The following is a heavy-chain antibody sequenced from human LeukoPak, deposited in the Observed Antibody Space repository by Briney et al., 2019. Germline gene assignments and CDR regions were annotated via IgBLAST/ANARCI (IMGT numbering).Heavy chain of an antibody. CDR3: ARENTGSYREFDY. CDR2: IHSTGST. V-gene: IGHV4-59*11. J-gene: IGHJ4*02. D-gene: IGHD1-26*01. CDR1: GGSINSHF. Sequence: PSETLSLTCTVSGGSINSHFWSWIRQPPGKGLEWIGYIHSTGSTNYNPSLKSRVTISVDTSRNQFSLKLSSVTAADTAVYYCARENTGSYREFDYWGQGTLVTVSS.